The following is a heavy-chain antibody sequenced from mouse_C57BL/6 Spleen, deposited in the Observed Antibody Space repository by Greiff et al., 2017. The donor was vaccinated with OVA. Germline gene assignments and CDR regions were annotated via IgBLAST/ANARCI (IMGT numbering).Heavy chain of an antibody. D-gene: IGHD2-4*01. J-gene: IGHJ2*01. CDR2: IDPSDSET. Sequence: QVQLQQPGAELVRPGSSVKLSCKASGYTFTSYWMHWVKQRPIQGLEWIGNIDPSDSETHYNQKFKDKATLTVDKSSSTAYMQLSSLTSEDSAVYYCARFKAYDYGLDYWGQGTTLTVSS. CDR3: ARFKAYDYGLDY. CDR1: GYTFTSYW. V-gene: IGHV1-52*01.